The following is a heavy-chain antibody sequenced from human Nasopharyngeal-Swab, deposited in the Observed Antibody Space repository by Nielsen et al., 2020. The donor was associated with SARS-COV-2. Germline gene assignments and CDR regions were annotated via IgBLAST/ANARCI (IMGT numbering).Heavy chain of an antibody. J-gene: IGHJ4*02. Sequence: GGSLRLSCSASGFTFSNYAVHWVRQAPGKGLEYVSAISSTGGNTYYTDSVKGRFTISRDNSKNTLYLQMGSLRVEDTAVYYCVKDSSGYEFDSWGQGTLVTVSS. CDR2: ISSTGGNT. CDR1: GFTFSNYA. CDR3: VKDSSGYEFDS. V-gene: IGHV3-64D*06. D-gene: IGHD3-22*01.